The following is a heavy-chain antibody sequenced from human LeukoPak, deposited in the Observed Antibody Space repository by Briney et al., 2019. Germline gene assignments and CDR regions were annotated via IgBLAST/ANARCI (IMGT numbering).Heavy chain of an antibody. CDR3: ARASRVTAPHNWFDP. V-gene: IGHV4-4*07. Sequence: PSETLSLTCTVSGGSISGYYWSWIRQPAGKGLEWIGRIYTSGSTNYNPSLKSRVTMSVDTSKNQFSLKLSSVTAADTAVYYCARASRVTAPHNWFDPRGQGTLVTVSS. CDR1: GGSISGYY. D-gene: IGHD2-21*02. J-gene: IGHJ5*02. CDR2: IYTSGST.